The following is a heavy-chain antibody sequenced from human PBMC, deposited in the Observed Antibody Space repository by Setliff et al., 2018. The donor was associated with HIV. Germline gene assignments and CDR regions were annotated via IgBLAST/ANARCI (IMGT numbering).Heavy chain of an antibody. D-gene: IGHD6-19*01. CDR3: ARAPGIAVTGRYFQH. CDR2: IWYDGTNK. CDR1: GFTFSSYG. Sequence: GGSLRLSCAASGFTFSSYGMHWVRQAPGKGLEWVAVIWYDGTNKYYADSVKGRFTISRDNSKNILYLQMNSLRADDTAVYYCARAPGIAVTGRYFQHWGQGTLVTVSS. V-gene: IGHV3-33*01. J-gene: IGHJ1*01.